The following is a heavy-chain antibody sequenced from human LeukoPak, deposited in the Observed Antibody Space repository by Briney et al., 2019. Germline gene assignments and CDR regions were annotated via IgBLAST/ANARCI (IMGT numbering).Heavy chain of an antibody. Sequence: ASVKVSCKASGGTFSSYAISWVRQAPGQGLEWMGRIIPIFGIANYAQKFRGRVTITADKSTSTAYMELSSLRSEDTAVYYCAREGLFGVVTREYFDYWGQGTLVTVSS. J-gene: IGHJ4*02. V-gene: IGHV1-69*04. CDR3: AREGLFGVVTREYFDY. CDR1: GGTFSSYA. CDR2: IIPIFGIA. D-gene: IGHD3-3*01.